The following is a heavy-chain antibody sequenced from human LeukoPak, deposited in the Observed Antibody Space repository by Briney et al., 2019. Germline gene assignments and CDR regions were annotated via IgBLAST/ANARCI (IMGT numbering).Heavy chain of an antibody. CDR1: GFTFSSCA. CDR2: ISYDGNNK. J-gene: IGHJ3*02. CDR3: ARDPKRGFSYGWGAFDI. Sequence: GGSLRLFCAASGFTFSSCALHWVRQAPGKGLEWVAIISYDGNNKYYADSVKGRFIISRDNSKSTLYLQMNSLRVEDTAVYFCARDPKRGFSYGWGAFDIWGQGTMVSVSS. V-gene: IGHV3-30-3*01. D-gene: IGHD5-18*01.